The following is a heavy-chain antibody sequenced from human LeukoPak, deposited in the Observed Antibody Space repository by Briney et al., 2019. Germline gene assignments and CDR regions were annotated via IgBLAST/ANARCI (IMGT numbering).Heavy chain of an antibody. CDR1: GYTFTGYY. CDR2: INPNSGGT. D-gene: IGHD3-9*01. V-gene: IGHV1-2*02. Sequence: ASVKVSCKASGYTFTGYYMHWVRQAPGQGLEWMGWINPNSGGTNYAQKFQGRVTMTRDTSISTAYMELSRLRSDDTAVYYCARKVRDDILTGYPENWFDPWGQGTLVTVSS. J-gene: IGHJ5*02. CDR3: ARKVRDDILTGYPENWFDP.